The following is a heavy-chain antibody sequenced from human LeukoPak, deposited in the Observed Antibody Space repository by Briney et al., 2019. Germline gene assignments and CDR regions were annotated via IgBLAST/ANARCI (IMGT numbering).Heavy chain of an antibody. D-gene: IGHD5-18*01. J-gene: IGHJ4*02. CDR2: INHSGST. V-gene: IGHV4-34*01. CDR3: ARRTDTRGYRRFDY. CDR1: GGSFSGYY. Sequence: SETLSLTGAVYGGSFSGYYWSWIRQPPGKGLEWIGEINHSGSTNYNPSLKSRVTISVDTSKNQFSLKLSSVTAADTAVYYCARRTDTRGYRRFDYWGQGTLVTVSS.